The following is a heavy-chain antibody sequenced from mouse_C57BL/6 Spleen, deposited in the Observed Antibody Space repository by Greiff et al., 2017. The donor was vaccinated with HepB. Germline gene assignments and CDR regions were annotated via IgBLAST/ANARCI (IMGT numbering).Heavy chain of an antibody. D-gene: IGHD1-1*01. CDR2: INPGSGGT. J-gene: IGHJ2*01. CDR3: ARSGDYYGSSSLDY. V-gene: IGHV1-77*01. CDR1: GYTFTDYY. Sequence: VQLQQSGAELVKPGASVKISCKASGYTFTDYYINWVKQRPGQGLEWIGVINPGSGGTNYNEKFKGKATLTADKSSSTAYMQLSSLTSEDSAVYFCARSGDYYGSSSLDYWGQGTTLTVSS.